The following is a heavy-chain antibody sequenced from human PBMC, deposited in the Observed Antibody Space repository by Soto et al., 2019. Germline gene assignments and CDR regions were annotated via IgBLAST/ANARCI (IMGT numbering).Heavy chain of an antibody. Sequence: QVQLQESGPGLVKPSETLSLTCTVSGGSVSSGSYYWSWIRQPPGKGLEWIGYIYYSGSTNYNPSPKSRVXXSXDLXKNQFSLKLSSVTAADTAVYYCARSFDDAVHTLDYWGQGTLVTVSS. V-gene: IGHV4-61*01. J-gene: IGHJ4*02. CDR2: IYYSGST. CDR1: GGSVSSGSYY. CDR3: ARSFDDAVHTLDY. D-gene: IGHD1-1*01.